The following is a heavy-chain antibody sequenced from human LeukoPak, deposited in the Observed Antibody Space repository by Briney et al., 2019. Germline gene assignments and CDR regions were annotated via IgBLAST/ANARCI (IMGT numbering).Heavy chain of an antibody. CDR1: GFTFSSSA. Sequence: GGSLRLSCAASGFTFSSSAMSWVRQAPGKGLEWVSGINDNDGSTYYADSVKGRFTISRDNSKNTLFLQMNSLRAEDTAVYYCAKVTAGRLPNYFDYWGQGTLVTVSS. CDR3: AKVTAGRLPNYFDY. V-gene: IGHV3-23*01. J-gene: IGHJ4*02. D-gene: IGHD5-18*01. CDR2: INDNDGST.